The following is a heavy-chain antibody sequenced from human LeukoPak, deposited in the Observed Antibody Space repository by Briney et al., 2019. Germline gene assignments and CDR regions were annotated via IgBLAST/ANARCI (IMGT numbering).Heavy chain of an antibody. Sequence: ASVKVSCKASGYTFTSYYMHWVRQAPGQGLEWMGIINPSDGSTSYAQKFQGRVTMTRDTSTSTVYMELSSLRSEDTAVYYCARDVGLRESDYWGQGTLVTVSS. CDR2: INPSDGST. D-gene: IGHD5-12*01. CDR3: ARDVGLRESDY. CDR1: GYTFTSYY. V-gene: IGHV1-46*01. J-gene: IGHJ4*02.